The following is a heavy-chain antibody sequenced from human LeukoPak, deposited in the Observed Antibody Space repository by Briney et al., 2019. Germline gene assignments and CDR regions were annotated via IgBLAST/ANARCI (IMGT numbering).Heavy chain of an antibody. J-gene: IGHJ4*02. Sequence: GGSLRLSCAGSGFTFSNAWMNWVRQAPGKGLEWVGRIKSKPDGGTTTYAAPVKGRFTIPRDDSRNTVFLQMNSLKTEDTAVYYCSTGGYYFDYWGQGTLVTVSS. CDR1: GFTFSNAW. CDR3: STGGYYFDY. CDR2: IKSKPDGGTT. V-gene: IGHV3-15*01.